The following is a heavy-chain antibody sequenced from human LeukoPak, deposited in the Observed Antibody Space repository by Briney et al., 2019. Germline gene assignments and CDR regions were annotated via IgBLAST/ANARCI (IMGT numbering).Heavy chain of an antibody. CDR3: ARARGYCSGGFCYAYYFGY. Sequence: PGGSLRLSCAVSGFTFSGYYMSWIRQAPGKGLEWTSYITTSATTIYYADSVKGRFTMSRDNAKNSLFLQMNSLRAEDTAVYYCARARGYCSGGFCYAYYFGYWGQGTLVTVSS. V-gene: IGHV3-11*01. J-gene: IGHJ4*02. D-gene: IGHD2-15*01. CDR2: ITTSATTI. CDR1: GFTFSGYY.